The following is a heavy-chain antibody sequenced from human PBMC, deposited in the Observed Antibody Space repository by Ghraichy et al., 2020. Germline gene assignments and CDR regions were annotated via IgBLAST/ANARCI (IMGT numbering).Heavy chain of an antibody. CDR1: GYTFTSYD. V-gene: IGHV1-8*01. J-gene: IGHJ6*02. D-gene: IGHD1-7*01. Sequence: ASVKVSCKASGYTFTSYDINWVRQATGQGLEWMGWMNPNSGNTGYAQKFQGRVTMTRNTSISTAYMELSSLRSEDTAVYYCARWGTGTLESYYYYYGMDVWGQGTTVTVSS. CDR3: ARWGTGTLESYYYYYGMDV. CDR2: MNPNSGNT.